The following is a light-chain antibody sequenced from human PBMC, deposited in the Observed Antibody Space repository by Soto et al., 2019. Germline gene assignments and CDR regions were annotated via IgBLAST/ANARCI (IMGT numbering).Light chain of an antibody. V-gene: IGKV3-20*01. Sequence: EIVLTQSPASLSWSPCDRSTLSCRASQSVPRNLAWYQQKPGQAPRLLIYGTSSRATGIPDRFSGSGSGTDFTLTISRLEPEDFAVYYCQQYGNSPITFGQGTRLEI. CDR1: QSVPRN. CDR3: QQYGNSPIT. CDR2: GTS. J-gene: IGKJ5*01.